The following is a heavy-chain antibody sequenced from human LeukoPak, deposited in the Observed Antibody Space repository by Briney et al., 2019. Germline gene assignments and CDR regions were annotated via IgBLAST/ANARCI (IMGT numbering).Heavy chain of an antibody. V-gene: IGHV3-7*01. J-gene: IGHJ4*02. D-gene: IGHD4-17*01. CDR2: IKQDGSEK. CDR3: ARGQGPYGDYYFDY. Sequence: GGSLRLSCAASGFTFSSYWMSWVRQAPGKGLEWVANIKQDGSEKYYVDSVKGRFTISRDNAKNSLYLQMNSLRAEDTAVYHCARGQGPYGDYYFDYWGQGTLVTVSS. CDR1: GFTFSSYW.